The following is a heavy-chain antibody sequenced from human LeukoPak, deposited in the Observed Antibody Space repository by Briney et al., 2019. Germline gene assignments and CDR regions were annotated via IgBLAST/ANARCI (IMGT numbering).Heavy chain of an antibody. CDR2: TSAYNGNT. V-gene: IGHV1-18*01. CDR1: GGTFSSYA. Sequence: ASVKVSCKASGGTFSSYAISWVRQAPGQGLEWMGWTSAYNGNTSYAQKLQGRVTMTTDTSTSTAYMELRSLRSDDTAVYYCARHSSDWEFDYWGQGTLVTVSS. CDR3: ARHSSDWEFDY. D-gene: IGHD6-19*01. J-gene: IGHJ4*02.